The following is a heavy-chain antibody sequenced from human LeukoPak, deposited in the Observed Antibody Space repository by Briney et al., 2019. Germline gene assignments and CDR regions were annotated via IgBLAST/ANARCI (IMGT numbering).Heavy chain of an antibody. CDR2: IYYSGST. Sequence: SETLSLTCTVSGGSISSYYWSWIRQPPGKGLEWIGYIYYSGSTNYNPSLKSRVTISVDTSKNQFSQKLSSVTAADTAVYYCARGLAAAANFDYWGQGTLVTVSS. D-gene: IGHD6-13*01. V-gene: IGHV4-59*01. J-gene: IGHJ4*02. CDR3: ARGLAAAANFDY. CDR1: GGSISSYY.